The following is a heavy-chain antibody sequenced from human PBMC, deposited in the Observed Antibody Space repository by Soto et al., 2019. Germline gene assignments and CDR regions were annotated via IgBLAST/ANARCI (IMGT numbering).Heavy chain of an antibody. D-gene: IGHD3-10*01. CDR2: VDSSSSDT. CDR3: TRGDMLLVRGVIEHYLGLDV. Sequence: PGGSLRLSCGASGFTFSSYSMNWVRQAPGKGLEWVACVDSSSSDTFYAASVKGRVTVSRDDAKKSLYLQMNNLRVDDTAVYYCTRGDMLLVRGVIEHYLGLDVWGQGTTVTVSS. CDR1: GFTFSSYS. V-gene: IGHV3-21*01. J-gene: IGHJ6*02.